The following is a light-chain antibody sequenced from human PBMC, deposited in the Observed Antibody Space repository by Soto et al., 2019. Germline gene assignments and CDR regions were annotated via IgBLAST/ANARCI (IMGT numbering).Light chain of an antibody. Sequence: EIVMTQSPATLSVSPGERVTISCRASQSVSSNLAWYQQKPGQAPRLLIYGASTRATGIPSRFSGSGSGTDFTLTISSLQPEDFAIYYCQQYNNWPRTFGQGTKVDIK. V-gene: IGKV3-15*01. CDR2: GAS. J-gene: IGKJ1*01. CDR1: QSVSSN. CDR3: QQYNNWPRT.